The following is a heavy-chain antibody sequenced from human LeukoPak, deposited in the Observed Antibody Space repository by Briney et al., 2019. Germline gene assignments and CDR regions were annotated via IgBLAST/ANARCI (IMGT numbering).Heavy chain of an antibody. CDR2: ISSDGSST. J-gene: IGHJ4*02. Sequence: GGSLRLSCAASGFTFSSHWMHWVRRAPGKGLVWVTRISSDGSSTRYADSVKGRFTISRDNAKNTPYLQMSSLRAEDTAMYYCARISLSGWVNDHWGQGTLVTVSS. CDR1: GFTFSSHW. V-gene: IGHV3-74*01. D-gene: IGHD6-19*01. CDR3: ARISLSGWVNDH.